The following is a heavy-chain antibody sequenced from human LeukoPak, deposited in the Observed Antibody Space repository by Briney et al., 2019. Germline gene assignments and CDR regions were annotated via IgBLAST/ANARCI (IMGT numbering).Heavy chain of an antibody. J-gene: IGHJ4*02. D-gene: IGHD2-2*01. V-gene: IGHV1-2*02. CDR2: INPNSGGT. CDR3: ARADIVVVPAAYDY. CDR1: GYTFTGYY. Sequence: ASVKVSCKASGYTFTGYYMHWVRQAPGQGLEWMGWINPNSGGTNYARKFQGRVTMTRDTSISTAYMELSRLRSDDTAVYYCARADIVVVPAAYDYWGQGTLVTVSS.